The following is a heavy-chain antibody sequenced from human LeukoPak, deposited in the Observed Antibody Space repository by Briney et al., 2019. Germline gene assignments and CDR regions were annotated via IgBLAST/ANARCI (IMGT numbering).Heavy chain of an antibody. J-gene: IGHJ4*02. V-gene: IGHV1-2*02. Sequence: GASVKVSCKASGYTFTSYYINWARQAPGQGLEWMGWINPNSGGTHYAQKFRGRVTVTRDTSISAAYMDLSSLTSDDTAVYFCARDLSTFDYWGQGTLVTVSS. CDR2: INPNSGGT. CDR3: ARDLSTFDY. CDR1: GYTFTSYY.